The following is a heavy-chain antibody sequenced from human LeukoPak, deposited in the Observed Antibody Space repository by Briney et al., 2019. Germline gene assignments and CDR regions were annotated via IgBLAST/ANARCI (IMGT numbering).Heavy chain of an antibody. Sequence: SVKVSCKASGGTFSSYAISWVRQAPGQGLEWMGGIIPIFGTANYAQKFQGRVTITADESTSTAYVELSSLRSEDTAVYYCATSGRARWLQFIWFDPWGQGTLVTVSS. CDR1: GGTFSSYA. D-gene: IGHD5-24*01. J-gene: IGHJ5*02. V-gene: IGHV1-69*13. CDR2: IIPIFGTA. CDR3: ATSGRARWLQFIWFDP.